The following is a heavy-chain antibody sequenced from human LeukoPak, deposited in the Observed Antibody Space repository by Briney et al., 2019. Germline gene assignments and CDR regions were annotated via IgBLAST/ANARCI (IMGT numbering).Heavy chain of an antibody. CDR3: ASYSYGYFNY. CDR2: IYYSGST. D-gene: IGHD5-18*01. Sequence: SETLSLTCTVSGGSISSYYWSWIRQPPGKGLEWIGYIYYSGSTNYNPSLKSRVTISVDTSKNQFSLKLSSVTAADTAVYYCASYSYGYFNYWGQGTLVTVS. CDR1: GGSISSYY. V-gene: IGHV4-59*01. J-gene: IGHJ4*02.